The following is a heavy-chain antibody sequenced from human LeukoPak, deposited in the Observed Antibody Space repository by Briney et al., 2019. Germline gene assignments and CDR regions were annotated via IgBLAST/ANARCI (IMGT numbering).Heavy chain of an antibody. Sequence: GGSLRLSCAASGFTFSTFWMTWVRQAPGKGLEWLANIKEDGSETYYVDSVKGRFTISRDNAKSSLYLRMNTLRFEDTAVYYCARDGPRSGESSYDYWGQGTLVTVSS. CDR2: IKEDGSET. D-gene: IGHD2-15*01. J-gene: IGHJ4*02. V-gene: IGHV3-7*05. CDR3: ARDGPRSGESSYDY. CDR1: GFTFSTFW.